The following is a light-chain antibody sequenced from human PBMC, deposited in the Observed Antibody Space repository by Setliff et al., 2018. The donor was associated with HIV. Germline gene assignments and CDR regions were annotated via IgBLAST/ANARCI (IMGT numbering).Light chain of an antibody. CDR3: SSYTSSTPLDV. CDR1: SSDVGTYNF. CDR2: DVS. J-gene: IGLJ1*01. V-gene: IGLV2-14*03. Sequence: QSALTQPASVSGSPGQSITISCTGTSSDVGTYNFVSWYQQHPGKAPKLMIYDVSNRPSGVSNRFSGSKSGNTASLTISGLQAEDEADYYCSSYTSSTPLDVFGTGTKVTV.